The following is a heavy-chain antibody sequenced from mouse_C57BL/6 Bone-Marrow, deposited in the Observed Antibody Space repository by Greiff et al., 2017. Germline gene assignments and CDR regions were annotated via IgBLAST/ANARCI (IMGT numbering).Heavy chain of an antibody. Sequence: QVQLQQSGPELVKPGASVKLSCKASGYTFTSYDINWVKQRPGQGLEWIGWIYPRGGSTKYNEKFKGKATLTVDTSSSTAYMELHSLTSEDSSVYFCARLEFYGSSGDWYFDVWGTGTTGTGSS. D-gene: IGHD1-1*01. J-gene: IGHJ1*03. V-gene: IGHV1-85*01. CDR2: IYPRGGST. CDR3: ARLEFYGSSGDWYFDV. CDR1: GYTFTSYD.